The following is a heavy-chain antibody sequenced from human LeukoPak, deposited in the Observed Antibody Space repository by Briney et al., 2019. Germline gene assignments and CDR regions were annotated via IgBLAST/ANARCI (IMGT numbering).Heavy chain of an antibody. Sequence: TGGSLRLSCAASGFTFSSYTMNWVRQAPGKGLEWVSSISSTSGYMYYADSVKGRFTISRDNAKNSLYLQMNSPRAEDTAVYYCARVGGYCSSTSNCYSDYWGQGTLVTVSS. J-gene: IGHJ4*02. V-gene: IGHV3-21*01. CDR2: ISSTSGYM. CDR1: GFTFSSYT. D-gene: IGHD2-2*01. CDR3: ARVGGYCSSTSNCYSDY.